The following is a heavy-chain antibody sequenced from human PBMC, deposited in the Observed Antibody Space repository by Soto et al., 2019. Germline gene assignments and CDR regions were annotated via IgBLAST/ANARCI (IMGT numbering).Heavy chain of an antibody. CDR2: ISTSNGDT. J-gene: IGHJ4*02. D-gene: IGHD3-10*01. CDR3: ARDSTDYGGFDLDY. CDR1: GYNFFSYG. V-gene: IGHV1-18*01. Sequence: QVQLLQSGAEVKKPGASVKVSCKASGYNFFSYGLTWVRQAPGQGLEWMGWISTSNGDTKYALKFPGRVTITTDTXPKTTYLNLWGLTSADTAIYYCARDSTDYGGFDLDYWGQGTLVTVSS.